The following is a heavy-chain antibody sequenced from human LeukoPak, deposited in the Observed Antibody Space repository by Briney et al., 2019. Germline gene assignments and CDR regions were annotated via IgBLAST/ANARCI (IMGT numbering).Heavy chain of an antibody. Sequence: GASVKVSCKASGYIFTSYTMHWVRQAPGQRLELMGWINAGTGNTKYSQKFQGRVTITRDTSASTAYMELSSLRSEDTAVYYCAILWFGEMDVWGKGTTVTVSS. D-gene: IGHD3-10*01. CDR1: GYIFTSYT. V-gene: IGHV1-3*01. CDR3: AILWFGEMDV. J-gene: IGHJ6*04. CDR2: INAGTGNT.